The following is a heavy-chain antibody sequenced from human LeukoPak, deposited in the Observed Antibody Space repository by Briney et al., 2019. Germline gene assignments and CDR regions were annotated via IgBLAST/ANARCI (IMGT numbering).Heavy chain of an antibody. J-gene: IGHJ4*02. CDR2: ISGSGGST. Sequence: GGSLRLSCAASGFTFSSYGMSWVRQAPGKGLEWVSVISGSGGSTYYADSVKGRFTISRDNSKNTLYLQTNSLRAEDTAVYYCAKDRDAYRVFDYWGQGTLVTVSS. CDR1: GFTFSSYG. D-gene: IGHD5-24*01. V-gene: IGHV3-23*01. CDR3: AKDRDAYRVFDY.